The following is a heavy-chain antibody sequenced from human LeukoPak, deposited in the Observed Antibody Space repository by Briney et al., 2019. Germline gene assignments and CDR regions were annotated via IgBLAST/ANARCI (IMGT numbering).Heavy chain of an antibody. J-gene: IGHJ4*02. CDR3: ARGPYPGSMFLDH. CDR2: ISSDSAYI. D-gene: IGHD3-10*02. CDR1: GFTFSTYS. V-gene: IGHV3-21*03. Sequence: PGGSLRLSCAASGFTFSTYSMSWVRQAPGKGLEWISSISSDSAYIYYADSVKGRFTISRDNAERSLYLQMNGLRAEDSAVYYCARGPYPGSMFLDHWGQGTLVTVSS.